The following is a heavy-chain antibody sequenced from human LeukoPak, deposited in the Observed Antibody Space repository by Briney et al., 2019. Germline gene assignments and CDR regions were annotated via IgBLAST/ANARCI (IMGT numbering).Heavy chain of an antibody. D-gene: IGHD6-13*01. CDR1: GYTFTGYY. Sequence: ASVKVSCKASGYTFTGYYMHWVRQAPGQGLEWMGWINPNSGGTNYAQKFQGRVTMTRDTSTSTAYMELSRLRSDDTAVYYCATDSSSWYEVDYWGQGTLVTVSS. J-gene: IGHJ4*02. V-gene: IGHV1-2*02. CDR3: ATDSSSWYEVDY. CDR2: INPNSGGT.